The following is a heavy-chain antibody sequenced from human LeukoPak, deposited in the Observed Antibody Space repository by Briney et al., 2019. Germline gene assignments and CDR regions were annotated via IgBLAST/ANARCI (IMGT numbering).Heavy chain of an antibody. V-gene: IGHV3-9*01. D-gene: IGHD6-13*01. CDR2: ISWNSGSI. CDR1: GFTFDDYA. J-gene: IGHJ3*02. CDR3: AKGLASSSWYGDDAFDI. Sequence: PGGSLRLSCGASGFTFDDYAMHWVRQAPGKGLEWGSGISWNSGSIGYADSVKGRFTISRDNAKNSLYLQMNSLRAEDTALYYCAKGLASSSWYGDDAFDIWGQGTMVTVSS.